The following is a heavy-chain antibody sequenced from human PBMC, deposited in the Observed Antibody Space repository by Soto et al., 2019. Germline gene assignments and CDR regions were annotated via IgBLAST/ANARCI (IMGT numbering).Heavy chain of an antibody. Sequence: GGSLRLSCAASGFIFKMYWMHWVRQSPGKGLVWISRIYNDGTYSDYADSVRGRFTISRDNVNDTLYLQMNNLRAEDSGLYYCTRGPRPISTGTGDYWGQGTQVTVSS. CDR2: IYNDGTYS. CDR3: TRGPRPISTGTGDY. CDR1: GFIFKMYW. V-gene: IGHV3-74*01. J-gene: IGHJ4*02. D-gene: IGHD3-10*01.